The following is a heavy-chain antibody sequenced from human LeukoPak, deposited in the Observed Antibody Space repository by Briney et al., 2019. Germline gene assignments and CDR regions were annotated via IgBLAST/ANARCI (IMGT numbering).Heavy chain of an antibody. J-gene: IGHJ4*02. Sequence: PSETLSLTCTVSGDSMSSSHYCWGWIRQPPGKGLEWIGSIYYSGSTSYYSGRTYYNPSLKSRVSISVDTSKNQFSLRLRSVTASDTAVYYCARDPGASGAGHQFDYWGQGILVTVSS. CDR3: ARDPGASGAGHQFDY. V-gene: IGHV4-39*07. CDR1: GDSMSSSHYC. CDR2: IYYSGSTSYYSGRT. D-gene: IGHD6-25*01.